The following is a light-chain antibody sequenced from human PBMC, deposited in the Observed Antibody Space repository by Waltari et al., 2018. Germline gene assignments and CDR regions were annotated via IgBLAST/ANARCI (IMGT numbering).Light chain of an antibody. CDR1: SSNIGNNY. CDR3: GTWDSSLSGAV. CDR2: QST. Sequence: QSVLTQPPSVSAAPGQRVTISCSGGSSNIGNNYVSWYRQFPGTAPKLLIFQSTERPPGMPGRFSGSKSGTSATLDITGLQAGDEADYYCGTWDSSLSGAVFGGGTHLTVL. V-gene: IGLV1-51*02. J-gene: IGLJ7*01.